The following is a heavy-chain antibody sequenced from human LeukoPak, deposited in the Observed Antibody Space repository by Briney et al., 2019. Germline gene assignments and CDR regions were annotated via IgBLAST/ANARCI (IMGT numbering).Heavy chain of an antibody. CDR2: ISGSGGST. V-gene: IGHV3-23*01. Sequence: GGSLRLSCAASGFTFSSYAMSWVRQAPGKGLEWVSAISGSGGSTYYADSVKGRFTISRDNSKNTLYLQMNSLRAEDTAVYYCARVRHSSSWYWFDPWGQGTLVTVSS. J-gene: IGHJ5*02. CDR3: ARVRHSSSWYWFDP. D-gene: IGHD6-13*01. CDR1: GFTFSSYA.